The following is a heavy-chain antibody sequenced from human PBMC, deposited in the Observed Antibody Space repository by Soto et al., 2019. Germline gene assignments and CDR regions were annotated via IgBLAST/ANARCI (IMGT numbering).Heavy chain of an antibody. CDR2: ISGSGDTT. CDR1: GITFSSYA. D-gene: IGHD5-12*01. V-gene: IGHV3-23*01. Sequence: SLRLSCAASGITFSSYAMSWVRQAPGKGLEWASSISGSGDTTYYADSVKGRVTIYRDNSKKTLYLQMTSLRAEDTAVYYCARRRHGYIDDAFDIWGQGTMVTVS. CDR3: ARRRHGYIDDAFDI. J-gene: IGHJ3*02.